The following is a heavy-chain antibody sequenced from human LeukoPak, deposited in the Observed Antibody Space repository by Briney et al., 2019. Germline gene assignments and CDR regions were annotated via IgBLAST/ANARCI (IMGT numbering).Heavy chain of an antibody. Sequence: ASVKVSCKASGYTFTSYDINWVRQATGQGLEWMGWMNPNSGNIGYAQKFQGRVAMTRNTSIDTAYMELGSLSSEDTAVYYCARGMWWPDYWGQGTLVSVSS. J-gene: IGHJ4*02. CDR2: MNPNSGNI. D-gene: IGHD2-21*01. CDR3: ARGMWWPDY. V-gene: IGHV1-8*01. CDR1: GYTFTSYD.